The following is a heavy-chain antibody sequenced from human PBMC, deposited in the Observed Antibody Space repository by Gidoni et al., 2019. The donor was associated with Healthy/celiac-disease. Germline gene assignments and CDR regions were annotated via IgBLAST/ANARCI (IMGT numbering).Heavy chain of an antibody. J-gene: IGHJ4*02. V-gene: IGHV3-23*01. Sequence: EVQLLESGGGLVQPGGSLRLSCAASGFTFSSYAMSWVRQAPGKGLEWVSAISGSGGSTYYADSVKGRFTISRDNSKNTLYLQMNSLRAEDTAVYYCAKEDYYGSGSYYKGFGYWGQGTLVTVSS. D-gene: IGHD3-10*01. CDR2: ISGSGGST. CDR1: GFTFSSYA. CDR3: AKEDYYGSGSYYKGFGY.